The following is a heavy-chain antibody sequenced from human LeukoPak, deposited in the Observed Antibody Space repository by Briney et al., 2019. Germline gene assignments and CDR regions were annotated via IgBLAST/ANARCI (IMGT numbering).Heavy chain of an antibody. CDR1: GFTFSIYS. Sequence: GGSLRLSCAASGFTFSIYSMNWVRQAPGKGLEWVSSISSSSSYIYYADSVKGRFTISRDNAKNSLYLQMNNLRAEDTAVYYCARDYGDYEYYFDYWGQGTLVTVSS. D-gene: IGHD4-17*01. CDR3: ARDYGDYEYYFDY. CDR2: ISSSSSYI. J-gene: IGHJ4*02. V-gene: IGHV3-21*01.